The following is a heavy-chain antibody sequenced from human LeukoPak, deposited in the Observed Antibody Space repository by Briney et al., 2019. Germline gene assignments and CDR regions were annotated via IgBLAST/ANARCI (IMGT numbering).Heavy chain of an antibody. D-gene: IGHD1-26*01. CDR2: IYPGDSDT. CDR1: GYSFTSYW. V-gene: IGHV5-51*01. CDR3: ARLVSGVGNWFDP. Sequence: GESLKISCKGSGYSFTSYWIVWVRQMPGKGLEWMGIIYPGDSDTRYSPSFQGQVTLSADTSISTAYLQWSSLKASDTAMYYCARLVSGVGNWFDPWGQGTLVTVSS. J-gene: IGHJ5*02.